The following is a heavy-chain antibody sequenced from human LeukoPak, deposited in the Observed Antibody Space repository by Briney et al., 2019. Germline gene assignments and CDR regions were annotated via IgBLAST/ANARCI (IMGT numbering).Heavy chain of an antibody. J-gene: IGHJ4*02. D-gene: IGHD2-15*01. CDR1: GGSISSYY. CDR3: ARDIGYCSGGSCYPFDY. CDR2: IYTSGST. V-gene: IGHV4-4*07. Sequence: SETLSLTCTVSGGSISSYYWSWIRQPAGKGLEWIGRIYTSGSTNYNPSLKSRVTMSVDASKNQFSLKLSSVTAADTAVYYSARDIGYCSGGSCYPFDYWGQGTLVTVSS.